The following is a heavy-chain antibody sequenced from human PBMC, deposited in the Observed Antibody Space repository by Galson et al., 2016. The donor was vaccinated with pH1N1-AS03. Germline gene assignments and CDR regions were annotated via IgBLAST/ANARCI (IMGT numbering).Heavy chain of an antibody. V-gene: IGHV3-15*01. Sequence: SLRLSCAASGFTFSNAWMSWVRQAPGKGLEWVGLIKNRENGRTTDYAAPVKGRFTISRDDSKNTLYLQMNSLKTEETAMYYCTTDDYGDYRGTGAGTNDAFDMWCQGTMVTVSS. D-gene: IGHD4-17*01. CDR3: TTDDYGDYRGTGAGTNDAFDM. CDR2: IKNRENGRTT. CDR1: GFTFSNAW. J-gene: IGHJ3*02.